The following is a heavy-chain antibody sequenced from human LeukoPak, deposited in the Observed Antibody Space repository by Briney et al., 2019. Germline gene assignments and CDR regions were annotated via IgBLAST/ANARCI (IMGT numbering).Heavy chain of an antibody. CDR2: INPNRGST. Sequence: ASVKVSCKASGYTFTSYYMYWVRQAPGQGLEWMGIINPNRGSTSYAQKFQGRVTMTRDMSTRTVYMELSSLRSEDTAVYYCATGGHVRVYDSSAYYGHYWGQGTLVTVSS. CDR1: GYTFTSYY. J-gene: IGHJ4*02. V-gene: IGHV1-46*01. D-gene: IGHD3-22*01. CDR3: ATGGHVRVYDSSAYYGHY.